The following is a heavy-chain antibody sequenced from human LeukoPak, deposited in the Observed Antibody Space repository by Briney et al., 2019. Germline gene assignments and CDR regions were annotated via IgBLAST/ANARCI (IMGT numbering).Heavy chain of an antibody. CDR2: ISGSGAAT. D-gene: IGHD3-16*01. V-gene: IGHV3-23*01. Sequence: GGSLRLSCATSGFTFNNYAMTWVRQAPGKGLEWVSTISGSGAATYYADSVKGRFTISRENSKNTMYLQMTSLRAEDTAVYYCAKQPLNDYIWENWGQGTLVTVSS. J-gene: IGHJ4*02. CDR1: GFTFNNYA. CDR3: AKQPLNDYIWEN.